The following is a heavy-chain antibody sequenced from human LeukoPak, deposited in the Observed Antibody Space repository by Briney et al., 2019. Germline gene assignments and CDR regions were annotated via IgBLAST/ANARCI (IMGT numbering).Heavy chain of an antibody. CDR1: GGSINNYY. CDR2: IYYSGST. CDR3: ARHEKCSTGRCSTGRWFDS. J-gene: IGHJ5*01. V-gene: IGHV4-59*08. D-gene: IGHD2-15*01. Sequence: SETLSLTCTVSGGSINNYYWNWIRQPPGKGLERVGHIYYSGSTKYNPSLQSRVTISLDTPNNQFSLKLNFVTAADTAVYYCARHEKCSTGRCSTGRWFDSWGQGTLVTVSS.